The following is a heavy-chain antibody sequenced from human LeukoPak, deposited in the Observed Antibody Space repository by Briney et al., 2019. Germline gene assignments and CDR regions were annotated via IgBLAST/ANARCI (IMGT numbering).Heavy chain of an antibody. D-gene: IGHD2-21*02. CDR1: GFTFSSYA. J-gene: IGHJ4*02. V-gene: IGHV3-23*01. Sequence: PGGSLRLSCAASGFTFSSYAMSWVRQAPGKGLEWVSLISGSDSGTYYADSVKGRFTISRDNSKNTLYLQMNSLRAEDTAVYYCAKSAYCGGDCYNYFDYWGQGTLVTVSS. CDR3: AKSAYCGGDCYNYFDY. CDR2: ISGSDSGT.